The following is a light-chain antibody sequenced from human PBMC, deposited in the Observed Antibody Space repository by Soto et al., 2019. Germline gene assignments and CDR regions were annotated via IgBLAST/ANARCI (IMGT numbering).Light chain of an antibody. CDR3: QHYRTS. Sequence: EIVLTQSPGTLSLSPGERATLSCRASQSVSSSYLAWYQQKPGQAPRQLIYGASSRATGIPGRFSGSGSGTDFTLTIPSLEREDFAVYYCQHYRTSFGGGTRVEIK. CDR2: GAS. V-gene: IGKV3-20*01. CDR1: QSVSSSY. J-gene: IGKJ4*01.